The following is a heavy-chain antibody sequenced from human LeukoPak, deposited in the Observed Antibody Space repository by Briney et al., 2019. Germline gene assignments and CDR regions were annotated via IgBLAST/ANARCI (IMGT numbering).Heavy chain of an antibody. D-gene: IGHD2-2*01. CDR3: ARLRTTSHDAFDI. CDR1: DDSLSSDTYY. CDR2: IYYSGST. V-gene: IGHV4-39*02. Sequence: SETLSLTCTVSDDSLSSDTYYWGWIRQPPGKGLEWIGSIYYSGSTYYNASLKSRVTISVDTSKNHFSLKLTSVTAADTAVYYCARLRTTSHDAFDIWGQGTMVTVSS. J-gene: IGHJ3*02.